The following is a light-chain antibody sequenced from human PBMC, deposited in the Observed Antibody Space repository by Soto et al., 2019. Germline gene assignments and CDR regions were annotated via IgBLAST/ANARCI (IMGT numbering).Light chain of an antibody. V-gene: IGLV2-14*01. CDR2: EVS. CDR3: SSYSNMGTYV. Sequence: QSALTQPASVSGSPGQSITISCTGTSSDVGRYDYVSWYQQHPGKAPKLMVSEVSHRPSGVSNRFSGSKSGNTASLTISGLQAEDEADYYCSSYSNMGTYVFGDGTKVTVL. J-gene: IGLJ1*01. CDR1: SSDVGRYDY.